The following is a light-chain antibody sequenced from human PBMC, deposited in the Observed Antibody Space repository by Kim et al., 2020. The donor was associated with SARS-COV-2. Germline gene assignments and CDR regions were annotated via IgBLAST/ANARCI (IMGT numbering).Light chain of an antibody. CDR1: KLGDKY. V-gene: IGLV3-1*01. CDR2: QDS. J-gene: IGLJ2*01. Sequence: VSPGQTASITCSGDKLGDKYACWYQQKPGQSPVLVIYQDSQRPSGIPERFSGSNSGNTATLTISGTQAMDEADYYCQAWDNNTVVFGGGTQLTVL. CDR3: QAWDNNTVV.